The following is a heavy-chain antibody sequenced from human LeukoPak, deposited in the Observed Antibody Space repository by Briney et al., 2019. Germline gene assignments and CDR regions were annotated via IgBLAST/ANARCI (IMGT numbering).Heavy chain of an antibody. CDR2: FDPEDGET. Sequence: ASVKVSCKVSGYTLTELSMHWVRQAPGKGLEWMGGFDPEDGETIYAQKFQGRVTMTEDTSTDTAYMELSSLRSEDTAVYYCVAHSNPEVVGSGRGDAFDIWGQGTMVTVSS. CDR1: GYTLTELS. CDR3: VAHSNPEVVGSGRGDAFDI. D-gene: IGHD3-22*01. J-gene: IGHJ3*02. V-gene: IGHV1-24*01.